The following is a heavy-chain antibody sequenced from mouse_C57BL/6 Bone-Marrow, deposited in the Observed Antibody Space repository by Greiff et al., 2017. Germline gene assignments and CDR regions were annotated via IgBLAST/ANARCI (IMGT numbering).Heavy chain of an antibody. D-gene: IGHD2-5*01. J-gene: IGHJ3*01. CDR1: GFTFSSYA. V-gene: IGHV5-4*03. Sequence: DGRLVESGGGLVKPGGSLKLPCAASGFTFSSYAMSWVRQTPEKRLEWVATISDGGSYTYYPDNVKGRFTISRDNAKNNLYLQMGHLKADDTAMYYCARESYYSNYDRFAYWGQGTLVTVSA. CDR2: ISDGGSYT. CDR3: ARESYYSNYDRFAY.